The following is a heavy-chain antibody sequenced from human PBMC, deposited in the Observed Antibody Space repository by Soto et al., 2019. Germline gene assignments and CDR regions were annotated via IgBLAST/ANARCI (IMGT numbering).Heavy chain of an antibody. CDR2: IYWDDDK. V-gene: IGHV2-5*02. CDR3: AHRVLRTVFGLVTTTAIYFDF. CDR1: GFSLTTSGVG. D-gene: IGHD3-3*01. J-gene: IGHJ4*02. Sequence: QITLNESGPTVVRPTETLTLTCRFSGFSLTTSGVGVGWIRQSPGKAPVWLALIYWDDDKRYSASLESMLTITTDTSKNQVVLTVSDLDPTDTATYYCAHRVLRTVFGLVTTTAIYFDFWGQGTPVAVSS.